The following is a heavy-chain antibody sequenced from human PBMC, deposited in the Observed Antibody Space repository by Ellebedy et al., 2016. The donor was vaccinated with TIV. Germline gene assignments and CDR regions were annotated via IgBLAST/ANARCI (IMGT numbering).Heavy chain of an antibody. Sequence: SETLSLXXSVSGDSVTNGRYYWSWFRQPPGKEMEWIGYIYYSGSTNYNPSLKSRVTMSIDTSKNQFSLHLSSVTAADTAVYYCARDFENTRGVRGVLIQGMDVWGQGTTVTVSS. CDR2: IYYSGST. CDR1: GDSVTNGRYY. V-gene: IGHV4-61*01. D-gene: IGHD3-10*01. CDR3: ARDFENTRGVRGVLIQGMDV. J-gene: IGHJ6*02.